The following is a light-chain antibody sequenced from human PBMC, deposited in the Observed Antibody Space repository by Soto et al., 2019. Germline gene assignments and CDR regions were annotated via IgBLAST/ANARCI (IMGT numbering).Light chain of an antibody. V-gene: IGKV3-20*01. CDR1: QSVSNNY. J-gene: IGKJ1*01. CDR3: QKYGSAGT. Sequence: EIVLTQSPGTLSLSPGERATLSCRASQSVSNNYLAWYQQKPGQAPRLLIYGASHRATGIPDRFSGSGSGTDFTLTISRLETEDLAVYYCQKYGSAGTFGQGTKVEIK. CDR2: GAS.